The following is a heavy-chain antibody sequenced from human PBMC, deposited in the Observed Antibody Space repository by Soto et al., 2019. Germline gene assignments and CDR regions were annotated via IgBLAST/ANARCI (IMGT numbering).Heavy chain of an antibody. CDR3: AKHAGYNYGFLDC. CDR2: ISGSGGST. J-gene: IGHJ4*02. CDR1: GFTFSSYA. Sequence: PGGSLRLSCAASGFTFSSYAVSWVRQAPGKGLEWVSGISGSGGSTYYADSVKGRFTISRDNSKNRLYLQMNSLRAEDTAVYYCAKHAGYNYGFLDCWGQGTLVTVSS. D-gene: IGHD5-18*01. V-gene: IGHV3-23*01.